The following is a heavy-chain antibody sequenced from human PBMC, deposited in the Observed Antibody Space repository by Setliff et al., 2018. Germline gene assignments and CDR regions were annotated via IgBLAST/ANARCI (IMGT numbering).Heavy chain of an antibody. CDR2: INGVNGNT. CDR3: ARGQTVGPNSGKDY. Sequence: ASVKVSCKASGYTFTAYDTHWMRQAPGQSLEWMGWINGVNGNTKYSQNFQGRVTFTSDTSANTAFMELSSLRSEDSSMYYCARGQTVGPNSGKDYWGQGTLVTVSS. CDR1: GYTFTAYD. J-gene: IGHJ4*02. V-gene: IGHV1-3*01. D-gene: IGHD1-26*01.